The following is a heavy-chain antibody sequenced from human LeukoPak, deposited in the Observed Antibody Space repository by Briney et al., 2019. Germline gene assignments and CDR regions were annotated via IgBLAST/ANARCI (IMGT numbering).Heavy chain of an antibody. Sequence: PSETLSLTCTVSGGSISSGGYYWSWIRQHQGKGLEWIGYIYYSGSTYYNPSLKSRVTISVDTSKNQFSLKLSSVTAADTAVYYCARGVIAARTHYYGMDVWGQGTTVTVSS. CDR1: GGSISSGGYY. J-gene: IGHJ6*02. CDR3: ARGVIAARTHYYGMDV. V-gene: IGHV4-31*03. D-gene: IGHD6-6*01. CDR2: IYYSGST.